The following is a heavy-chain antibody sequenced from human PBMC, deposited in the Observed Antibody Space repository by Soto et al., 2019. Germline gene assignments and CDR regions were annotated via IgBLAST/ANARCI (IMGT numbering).Heavy chain of an antibody. CDR1: GYTFTSYD. CDR2: MNPNSGNT. Sequence: QVQLVQSGAEVKKPGASVKVSCKASGYTFTSYDINWVRQATGQGLEWMGWMNPNSGNTGYAQKFQGRVTMTRNTXIXXAYMELSSLRSEDTAVYYCARGPTYCISTSCHPDYWGQGTLVTVSS. CDR3: ARGPTYCISTSCHPDY. J-gene: IGHJ4*02. D-gene: IGHD2-2*01. V-gene: IGHV1-8*01.